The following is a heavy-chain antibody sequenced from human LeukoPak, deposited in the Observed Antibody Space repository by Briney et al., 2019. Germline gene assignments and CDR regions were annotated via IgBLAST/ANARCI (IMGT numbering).Heavy chain of an antibody. CDR2: IHHSGST. J-gene: IGHJ5*02. V-gene: IGHV4-31*03. CDR1: GGSIISGNYY. CDR3: ASYGSGSYRFDP. D-gene: IGHD3-10*01. Sequence: SETLSLTCTVSGGSIISGNYYWSWIRQHPGKGLEWIGYIHHSGSTYYNPSLKSRVIISVDTSKNQFSLKLNSVTAADTAVYYCASYGSGSYRFDPWGQGTLVTVSS.